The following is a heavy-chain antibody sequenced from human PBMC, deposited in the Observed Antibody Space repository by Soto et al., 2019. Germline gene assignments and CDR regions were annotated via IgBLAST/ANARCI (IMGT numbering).Heavy chain of an antibody. CDR1: GDSVSCNSAA. V-gene: IGHV6-1*01. Sequence: SQTLKLTFAISGDSVSCNSAAWNWIRPSPSRGLEWLGRTYYRSKWYNDYAVSVKSRITINPDTSKNQFSLQLNSVTPEDTAVYYCARDRTVVVVAATPPVGYYYGMDVWGQGTTVTVSS. CDR2: TYYRSKWYN. J-gene: IGHJ6*02. CDR3: ARDRTVVVVAATPPVGYYYGMDV. D-gene: IGHD2-15*01.